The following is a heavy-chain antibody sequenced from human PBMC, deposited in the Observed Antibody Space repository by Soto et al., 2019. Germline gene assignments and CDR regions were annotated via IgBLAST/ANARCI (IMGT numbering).Heavy chain of an antibody. J-gene: IGHJ6*02. CDR1: GYTFTSYD. CDR3: ARTQYYDFWSGYYVYYYGMDV. D-gene: IGHD3-3*01. CDR2: MNPNSGNT. Sequence: ASVKVSCKASGYTFTSYDINWVRQATGQGLEWMGWMNPNSGNTGYAQKFQGRVTMTRNTSISTAYIELSSLRSEDTAVYYCARTQYYDFWSGYYVYYYGMDVWGQGTTVTVSS. V-gene: IGHV1-8*01.